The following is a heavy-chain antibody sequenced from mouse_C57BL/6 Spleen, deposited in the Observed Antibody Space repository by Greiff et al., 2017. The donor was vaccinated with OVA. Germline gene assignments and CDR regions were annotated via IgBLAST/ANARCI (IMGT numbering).Heavy chain of an antibody. J-gene: IGHJ1*03. CDR2: INPSSGYT. CDR1: GYTFTSYT. Sequence: QVQLQQPGAELVMPGASVKLSCKASGYTFTSYTMHWVKQRPGQGLEWIGYINPSSGYTKYNQKFKDKATLTADKSSSTAYMELRSLTSEDSAVYYCTLYYYGSSYWYFDVWGTGTTVTVSS. CDR3: TLYYYGSSYWYFDV. D-gene: IGHD1-1*01. V-gene: IGHV1S26*01.